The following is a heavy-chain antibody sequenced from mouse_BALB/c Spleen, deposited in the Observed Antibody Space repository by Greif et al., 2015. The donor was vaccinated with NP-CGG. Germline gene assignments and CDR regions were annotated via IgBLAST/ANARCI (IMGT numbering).Heavy chain of an antibody. Sequence: EVQVVESGGDLVKPGGSLKLSCAASGFTFSSYGMSWVRQTPDKRLEWVATISSGGSYTYYPDSVKGRFTISRDNAKNTLYLQMSSLKSEDTAMYYCARHETLRLRDYAMDYWGQGTSVTVSS. J-gene: IGHJ4*01. V-gene: IGHV5-6*01. CDR3: ARHETLRLRDYAMDY. D-gene: IGHD1-2*01. CDR2: ISSGGSYT. CDR1: GFTFSSYG.